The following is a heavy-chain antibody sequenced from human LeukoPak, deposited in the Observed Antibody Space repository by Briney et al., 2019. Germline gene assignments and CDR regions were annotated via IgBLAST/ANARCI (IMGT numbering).Heavy chain of an antibody. CDR3: ARDENAYCSGGSCSYFQH. CDR2: ISSSSSYI. CDR1: GSTFSNYG. V-gene: IGHV3-21*01. D-gene: IGHD2-15*01. Sequence: GGSLRLSCAASGSTFSNYGMNWVRQAPGKGLEWVSSISSSSSYIYYADSVRGRFTISRDNARNSLYLQMNSLRGEDTAVYYCARDENAYCSGGSCSYFQHWGQGTLVTVSS. J-gene: IGHJ1*01.